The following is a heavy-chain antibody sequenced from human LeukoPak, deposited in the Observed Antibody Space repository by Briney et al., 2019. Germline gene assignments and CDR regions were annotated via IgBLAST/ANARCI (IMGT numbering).Heavy chain of an antibody. CDR1: GGSITSSGYY. J-gene: IGHJ4*02. CDR2: NYYSGST. CDR3: ARETNSGYDSSGTSLDY. Sequence: PSETLSHTCTVSGGSITSSGYYWGWLRQPPGKGLEWIGSNYYSGSTYYNPSLKSRVTISVDTSKNQFSLKLSSVTAADTAVYYCARETNSGYDSSGTSLDYWGQGTLVTASS. V-gene: IGHV4-39*07. D-gene: IGHD3-22*01.